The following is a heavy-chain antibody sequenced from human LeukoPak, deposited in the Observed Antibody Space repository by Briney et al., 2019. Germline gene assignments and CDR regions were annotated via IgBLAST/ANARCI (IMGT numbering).Heavy chain of an antibody. Sequence: PGGSLRLSCAASEFTFSSYWMSWVRQAPGKGLEWVANIKQDGSEKNYVDSVKGRFTISRDNAKNSLYLQMNSLRAEDTAVYYCARDPNYYDSSGYYYDAFDIWGQGTMVTVSS. V-gene: IGHV3-7*01. D-gene: IGHD3-22*01. J-gene: IGHJ3*02. CDR1: EFTFSSYW. CDR2: IKQDGSEK. CDR3: ARDPNYYDSSGYYYDAFDI.